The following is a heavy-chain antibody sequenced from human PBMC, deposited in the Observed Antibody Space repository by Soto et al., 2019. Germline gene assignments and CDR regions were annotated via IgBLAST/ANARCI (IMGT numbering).Heavy chain of an antibody. D-gene: IGHD3-22*01. Sequence: QVQLVESGGGVVQPGRSLRLSCAASGLTFTNHAMHWVRQAPGRGLEWVAVISYDGSSEYYADSVKGRVTFSRDNSKNTPFLQMNSLRPDDTAVYYCARGASSAYPHEGFDIWGQGTMVIVSS. V-gene: IGHV3-30-3*01. CDR1: GLTFTNHA. J-gene: IGHJ3*02. CDR2: ISYDGSSE. CDR3: ARGASSAYPHEGFDI.